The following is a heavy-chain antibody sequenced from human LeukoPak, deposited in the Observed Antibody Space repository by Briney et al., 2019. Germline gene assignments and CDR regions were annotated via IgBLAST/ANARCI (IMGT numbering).Heavy chain of an antibody. D-gene: IGHD1-26*01. CDR1: GGSISSSNW. V-gene: IGHV4-4*02. CDR2: IYHSGST. J-gene: IGHJ4*02. Sequence: SGTLSLTCAVSGGSISSSNWWSWVRQPPGKGLEWIGEIYHSGSTYYNPSLKSRVTISVDRSKNQFSLKLSSVTAADTAVYYCARKWTSPYYFDYWGQGTLVTVSS. CDR3: ARKWTSPYYFDY.